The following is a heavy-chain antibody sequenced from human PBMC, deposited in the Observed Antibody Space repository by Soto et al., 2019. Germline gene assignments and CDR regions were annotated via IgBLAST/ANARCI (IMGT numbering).Heavy chain of an antibody. V-gene: IGHV4-34*01. CDR3: ARGRQFDP. Sequence: QVQLQQWGAGLLKPSETLSLTCAVYGGSFSGYYWSWIRQPPGKGLEWIGEINHSGSTNYNPSLKSRVTISVDTSKNQFSLKLGSVTAADTAVYYCARGRQFDPWGQGTLVTVSS. CDR1: GGSFSGYY. CDR2: INHSGST. D-gene: IGHD6-6*01. J-gene: IGHJ5*02.